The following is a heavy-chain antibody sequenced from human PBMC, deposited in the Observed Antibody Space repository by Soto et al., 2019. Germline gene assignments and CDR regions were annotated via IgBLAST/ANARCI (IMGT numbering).Heavy chain of an antibody. CDR3: ARGGGHTYGRLPGVY. D-gene: IGHD5-18*01. Sequence: EVQLVESGGGLVQPGGSLRLSCAASGFTFSTYWMTWVRQAPGKGLEWVAHVKQDWSEKYNVDSVKGRFTISRDNAKNSLYLQMNSLRAEDTAVYYCARGGGHTYGRLPGVYWGQGILVTVSS. CDR2: VKQDWSEK. CDR1: GFTFSTYW. V-gene: IGHV3-7*05. J-gene: IGHJ4*02.